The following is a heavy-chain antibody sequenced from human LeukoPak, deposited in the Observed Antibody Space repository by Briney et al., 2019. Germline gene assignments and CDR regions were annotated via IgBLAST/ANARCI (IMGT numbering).Heavy chain of an antibody. CDR2: ISYDGSNK. J-gene: IGHJ3*02. Sequence: GGSLRLSCAASGFTFSSYTMNWVRQAPGKGLEWVAVISYDGSNKYYADSVKGRFTISRDNSKNTLYLQMNSLRAEDTAVYYCAKSFFGSGEAIVVVPAAIGTFDIWGQGTMVTVSS. D-gene: IGHD2-2*01. CDR3: AKSFFGSGEAIVVVPAAIGTFDI. V-gene: IGHV3-30*18. CDR1: GFTFSSYT.